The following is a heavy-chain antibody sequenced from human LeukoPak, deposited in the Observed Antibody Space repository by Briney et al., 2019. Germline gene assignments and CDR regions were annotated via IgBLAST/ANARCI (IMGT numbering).Heavy chain of an antibody. D-gene: IGHD7-27*01. Sequence: PGGSLRLSCAASGFTFSSYGMHWVRQAPGKGLEWVAVISYDGSNKYYADSVKGRFTISRDNSKNTLYLQMNSLRAEDTAVYYCAKDPGYYMDVWGKGTTVTVSS. CDR2: ISYDGSNK. CDR1: GFTFSSYG. V-gene: IGHV3-30*18. CDR3: AKDPGYYMDV. J-gene: IGHJ6*03.